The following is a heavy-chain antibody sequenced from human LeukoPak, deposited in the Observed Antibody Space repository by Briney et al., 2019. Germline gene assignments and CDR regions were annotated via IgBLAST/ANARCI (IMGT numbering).Heavy chain of an antibody. J-gene: IGHJ4*02. CDR3: ARDPESSSFDL. CDR2: IDQGGSVR. D-gene: IGHD6-13*01. Sequence: PGGSLRLSCAASGFIFSTYWMSWVRQTPEKGLEFVANIDQGGSVRNYMDSLKGRCTISRDNAKKSLYLEINSLRADDTAVYYCARDPESSSFDLWGRGALVNVSS. CDR1: GFIFSTYW. V-gene: IGHV3-7*01.